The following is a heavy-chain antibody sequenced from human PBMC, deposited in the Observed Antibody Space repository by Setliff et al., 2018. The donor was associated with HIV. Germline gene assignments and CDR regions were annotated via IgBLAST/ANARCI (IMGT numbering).Heavy chain of an antibody. CDR3: ARDDSIVLVPAILRGDGFDF. J-gene: IGHJ3*01. CDR2: IYYTGNT. D-gene: IGHD2-2*01. V-gene: IGHV4-39*07. CDR1: GGSVGSSSYY. Sequence: SETLSLTCTVSGGSVGSSSYYWAWIRQPPGKGLEWIGSIYYTGNTKYNPSLESRVTFSIDTSENQFSLRLASVTAADTAIYYCARDDSIVLVPAILRGDGFDFWGQGRMVTV.